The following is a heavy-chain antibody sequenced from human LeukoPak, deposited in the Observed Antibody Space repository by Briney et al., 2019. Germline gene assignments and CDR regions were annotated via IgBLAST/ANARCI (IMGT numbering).Heavy chain of an antibody. D-gene: IGHD3-10*01. CDR3: ARATGGSRGSAFDI. V-gene: IGHV3-48*04. CDR2: ISSSGSTI. Sequence: GGSLRLSCAASGFTFSSYSTNWVRQAPGKGLEWVSYISSSGSTIYYADSVKGRFTISRDNAKNSLYLQMNSLRAEDTAVYYCARATGGSRGSAFDIWGQGTMVTVSS. J-gene: IGHJ3*02. CDR1: GFTFSSYS.